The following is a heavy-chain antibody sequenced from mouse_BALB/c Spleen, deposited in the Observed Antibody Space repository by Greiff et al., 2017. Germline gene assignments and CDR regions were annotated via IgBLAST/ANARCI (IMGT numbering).Heavy chain of an antibody. J-gene: IGHJ1*01. Sequence: QVQLQQSGPELVKPGASVRISCKASGYTFTSYYIHWVKQRPGQGLEWIGWIYPGNVNTKYNEKFKGKATLTADKSSSTAYMQLSSLTSEDSAVYFCARLDYGSDWYFDVWGAGTTVTVSS. CDR1: GYTFTSYY. D-gene: IGHD1-1*01. CDR2: IYPGNVNT. CDR3: ARLDYGSDWYFDV. V-gene: IGHV1S56*01.